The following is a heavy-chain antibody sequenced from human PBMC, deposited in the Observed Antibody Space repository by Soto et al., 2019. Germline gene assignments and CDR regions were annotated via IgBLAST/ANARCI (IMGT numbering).Heavy chain of an antibody. Sequence: ASVKVSCKASGYTFTSYGISWVRQAPGQGLERMGWISAYNGNTNYAQKLQGRVTMTTDPSTSTAYMELRSLRSDDTAAYSCARDKYSGYDLYCMDGWGQETTVTVSS. D-gene: IGHD5-12*01. CDR2: ISAYNGNT. V-gene: IGHV1-18*01. CDR3: ARDKYSGYDLYCMDG. CDR1: GYTFTSYG. J-gene: IGHJ6*02.